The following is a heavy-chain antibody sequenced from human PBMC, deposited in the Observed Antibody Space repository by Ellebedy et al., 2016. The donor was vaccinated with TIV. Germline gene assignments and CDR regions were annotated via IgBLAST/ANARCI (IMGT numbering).Heavy chain of an antibody. CDR1: GFTFSSYA. D-gene: IGHD3-16*01. V-gene: IGHV3-23*01. CDR3: AKDQVGGDGRWVFDL. CDR2: ISHTGSRT. Sequence: GESLKISCAASGFTFSSYAMSWVRQAPGTGLEWVSTISHTGSRTYYADSVKGRFTLSRDNSKNTMYLEMDSLRVDDTGIYYCAKDQVGGDGRWVFDLWGQGTMVIVSS. J-gene: IGHJ3*01.